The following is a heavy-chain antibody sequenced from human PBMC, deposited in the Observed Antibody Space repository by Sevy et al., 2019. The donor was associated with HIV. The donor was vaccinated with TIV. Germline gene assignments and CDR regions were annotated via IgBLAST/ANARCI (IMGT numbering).Heavy chain of an antibody. V-gene: IGHV3-9*01. CDR1: GFTFDDYA. CDR3: AKLIREPEDYGDYRRPFDC. J-gene: IGHJ4*02. CDR2: ISWNSGSI. Sequence: GGSLRLSCAASGFTFDDYAMHWVRQAPGKGLEWVSGISWNSGSIGNADSVKVRFTISRDNAKNSLYLQMNSLRAEDTALYYCAKLIREPEDYGDYRRPFDCWXQRTLVTVSS. D-gene: IGHD4-17*01.